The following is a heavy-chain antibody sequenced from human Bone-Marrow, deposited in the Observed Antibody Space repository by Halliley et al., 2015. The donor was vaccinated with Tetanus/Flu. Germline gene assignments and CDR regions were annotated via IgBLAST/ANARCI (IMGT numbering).Heavy chain of an antibody. J-gene: IGHJ4*02. Sequence: WVSTISGPGGATYYADSVKGRFTISRDNSQNALYLQMNGLRAEDTAVYYCAKWQERQPPFLVYWGQGTLIIVSS. CDR2: ISGPGGAT. D-gene: IGHD3-3*01. CDR3: AKWQERQPPFLVY. V-gene: IGHV3-23*01.